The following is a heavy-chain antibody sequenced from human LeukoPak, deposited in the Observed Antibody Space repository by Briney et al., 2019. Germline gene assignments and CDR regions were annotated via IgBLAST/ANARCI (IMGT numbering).Heavy chain of an antibody. D-gene: IGHD2-2*01. J-gene: IGHJ4*02. CDR3: AGEQVYCSITSCYGAGYYFDY. V-gene: IGHV3-30-3*01. Sequence: PGGSLRLSCAASGFTFSSYAMHWVRQAPGEGLEWVAVISYDGSNKYYADSVKGRFTISRDNSKNTLYLQMNSLRAEDTAVYYCAGEQVYCSITSCYGAGYYFDYWAREPLVPFS. CDR2: ISYDGSNK. CDR1: GFTFSSYA.